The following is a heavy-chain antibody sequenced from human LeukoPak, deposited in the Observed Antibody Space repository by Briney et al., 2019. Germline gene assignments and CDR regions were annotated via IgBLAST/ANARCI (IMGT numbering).Heavy chain of an antibody. Sequence: GESLKISCKGSGYSFTSYWIGWVRQMPGKGLGWMGIIYPGDSDTRYSPSFQGQVTISADKSISTAYLQWSSLKASDTAMYYCARIVGYCSGGSCYSLESWFDPWGQGTLVTVSS. CDR2: IYPGDSDT. CDR1: GYSFTSYW. D-gene: IGHD2-15*01. J-gene: IGHJ5*02. CDR3: ARIVGYCSGGSCYSLESWFDP. V-gene: IGHV5-51*01.